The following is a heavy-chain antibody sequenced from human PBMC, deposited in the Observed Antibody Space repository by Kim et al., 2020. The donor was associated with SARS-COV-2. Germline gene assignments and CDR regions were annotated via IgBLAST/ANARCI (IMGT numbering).Heavy chain of an antibody. CDR1: GFTFSSYG. CDR2: ISYDGSNK. V-gene: IGHV3-30*18. D-gene: IGHD6-13*01. CDR3: AKDRHIAAAGTNYYGMDV. J-gene: IGHJ6*02. Sequence: GGSLRLSCAASGFTFSSYGMHWVRQAPGKGLEWVAVISYDGSNKYYADSVKGRFTISRDNSKNTLYLQMNSLRAEDTAVYYCAKDRHIAAAGTNYYGMDVWGQATTVTVSS.